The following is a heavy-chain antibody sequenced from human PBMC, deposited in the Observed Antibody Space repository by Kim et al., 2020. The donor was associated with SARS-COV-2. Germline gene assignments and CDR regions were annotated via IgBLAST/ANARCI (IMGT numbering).Heavy chain of an antibody. CDR3: AKDEYYGLNWYFDL. Sequence: GGSLRLSCAASGITFSSYALSWVRQAPGKGLEWVSTITSSGGTSFYADSVKGRFTTSRDNSKNTLYLHMSSLRDEDTAIYYCAKDEYYGLNWYFDLWGRG. CDR1: GITFSSYA. J-gene: IGHJ2*01. CDR2: ITSSGGTS. V-gene: IGHV3-23*01. D-gene: IGHD3-16*01.